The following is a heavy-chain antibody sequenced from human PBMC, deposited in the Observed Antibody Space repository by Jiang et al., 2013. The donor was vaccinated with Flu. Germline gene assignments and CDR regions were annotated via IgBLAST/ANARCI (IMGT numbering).Heavy chain of an antibody. V-gene: IGHV4-4*02. Sequence: GGSISSGNWWSWVRQPPGKGLEWIGEISHTGSAHYTPSLKSRVRISVDESSNQFSLNLYSVTAADTAVYYCARVAISGYCSSTSCYGGYFDLWGRGTLVTVSS. D-gene: IGHD2-2*01. CDR2: ISHTGSA. CDR1: GGSISSGNW. CDR3: ARVAISGYCSSTSCYGGYFDL. J-gene: IGHJ2*01.